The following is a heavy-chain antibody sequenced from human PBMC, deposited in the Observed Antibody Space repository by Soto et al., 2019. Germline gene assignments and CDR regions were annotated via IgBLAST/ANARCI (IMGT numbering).Heavy chain of an antibody. CDR3: ARLYDMLTGYYWFDP. V-gene: IGHV4-34*01. CDR2: INQSGST. CDR1: GGSLSGYY. Sequence: QVQLQQWGAGLLKPSETLSLTCAVYGGSLSGYYWSWIRQPPGKGLVWIGEINQSGSTNYNPSLKSRLNISEDTSKNQFSLKLNSVTAADTAVYYCARLYDMLTGYYWFDPWGQGALVTVSS. J-gene: IGHJ5*02. D-gene: IGHD3-9*01.